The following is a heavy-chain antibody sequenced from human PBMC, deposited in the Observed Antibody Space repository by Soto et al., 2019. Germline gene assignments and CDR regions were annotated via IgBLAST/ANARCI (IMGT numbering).Heavy chain of an antibody. Sequence: EVQLVESGGGLVQPGGSLRLSCAASGFTFSSYDMHWVRQATGKGLEWVSAIGTAGDTYYPGSVKGRFTISRENAKNSLYLQMNSLRAGDTAVYYCVRGGWELRDPFDYWGQGTLVTVSS. D-gene: IGHD1-26*01. V-gene: IGHV3-13*01. CDR2: IGTAGDT. J-gene: IGHJ4*02. CDR1: GFTFSSYD. CDR3: VRGGWELRDPFDY.